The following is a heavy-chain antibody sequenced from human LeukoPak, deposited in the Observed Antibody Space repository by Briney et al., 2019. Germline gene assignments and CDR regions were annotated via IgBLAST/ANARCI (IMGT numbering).Heavy chain of an antibody. V-gene: IGHV1-18*01. D-gene: IGHD3-22*01. Sequence: ASVKVSCKASGYTFTSYGISWVRQAPGQGLEWMGWINAYNGNTNYAQKLQGRVTMTTDTSTSTAYMELRSLRSDDTAVYYCARALTYYYDSSGYYEVRPFDYWGQGTLVTVSS. CDR3: ARALTYYYDSSGYYEVRPFDY. J-gene: IGHJ4*02. CDR2: INAYNGNT. CDR1: GYTFTSYG.